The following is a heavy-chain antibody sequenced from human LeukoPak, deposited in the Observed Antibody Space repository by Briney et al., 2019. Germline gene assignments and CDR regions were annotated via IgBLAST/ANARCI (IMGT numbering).Heavy chain of an antibody. CDR3: AREADGDYVGFDY. Sequence: GGSLRLSCAASGFTFSSYWMSWVRQAPGKGLEWVANIKQDGSEKYYVDSVKGRFTIPRDNAKNSLYLQMNSLRAEDTAVYYCAREADGDYVGFDYWGQGTLVTVSS. J-gene: IGHJ4*02. V-gene: IGHV3-7*01. CDR1: GFTFSSYW. D-gene: IGHD4-17*01. CDR2: IKQDGSEK.